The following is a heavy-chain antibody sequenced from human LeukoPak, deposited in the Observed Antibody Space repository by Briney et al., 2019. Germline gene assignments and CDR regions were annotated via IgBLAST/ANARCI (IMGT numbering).Heavy chain of an antibody. Sequence: GGSLRLSCAASGFPFSTYSMHWVRQTPGKGLEWVSYSSSSGRAIYYADSVRGRFTMSRDNAKNSLFLQMDSLRDEDTAVYYCARDKGNDYGTYDNWGQGTLVTISS. CDR2: SSSSGRAI. D-gene: IGHD4-17*01. V-gene: IGHV3-48*02. J-gene: IGHJ4*02. CDR3: ARDKGNDYGTYDN. CDR1: GFPFSTYS.